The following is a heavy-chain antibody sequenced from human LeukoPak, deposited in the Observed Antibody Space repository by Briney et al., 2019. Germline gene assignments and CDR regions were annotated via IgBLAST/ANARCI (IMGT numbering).Heavy chain of an antibody. V-gene: IGHV1-2*02. D-gene: IGHD6-25*01. Sequence: RRASVKVSCKASGYTFTGYYMHWVRQAPGQGLEWMGWINPNSGGTNYAQKFQGRVTMTRDTSISTAYMELSRLRSNDTAVYYCARSATRQLGPNWFDPWGQGTLVTVSS. J-gene: IGHJ5*02. CDR3: ARSATRQLGPNWFDP. CDR1: GYTFTGYY. CDR2: INPNSGGT.